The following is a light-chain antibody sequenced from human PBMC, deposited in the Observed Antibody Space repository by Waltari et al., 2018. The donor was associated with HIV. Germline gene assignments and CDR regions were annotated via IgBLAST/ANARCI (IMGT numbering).Light chain of an antibody. Sequence: SVLTQPPSVSAAPGTTARITCGGKIIESKSVHWYQQKPGQAPILPVCYVNDRPSEIPGRFSGANSENTATMTISRVGAGDEADYYGQVWDSTPEHVSFGGGTKLTVL. V-gene: IGLV3-21*01. CDR3: QVWDSTPEHVS. CDR2: YVN. CDR1: IIESKS. J-gene: IGLJ3*02.